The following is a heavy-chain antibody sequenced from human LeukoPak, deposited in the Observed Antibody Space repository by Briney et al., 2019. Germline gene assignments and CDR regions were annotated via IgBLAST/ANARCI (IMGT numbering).Heavy chain of an antibody. CDR1: GGSISSSSYY. CDR2: IYYSGST. J-gene: IGHJ4*02. CDR3: ARDQGLTYYYGSGSYIVGYFDY. Sequence: PKTLSLTCTVSGGSISSSSYYWGWICQPPGKGLEWIGGIYYSGSTYYNPSLKSRVTISVDTSKNQFSLKLSSVTAADAAVYYCARDQGLTYYYGSGSYIVGYFDYWGQGTLVTVSS. D-gene: IGHD3-10*01. V-gene: IGHV4-39*02.